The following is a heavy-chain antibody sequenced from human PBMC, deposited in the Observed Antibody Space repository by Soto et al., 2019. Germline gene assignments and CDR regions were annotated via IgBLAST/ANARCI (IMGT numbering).Heavy chain of an antibody. CDR3: ARRPGRDSSGYYYPYFDY. J-gene: IGHJ4*02. CDR2: IYPGDSDT. CDR1: GYSFTSYW. Sequence: PGESLKISCKGSGYSFTSYWIGWVRQMPGKGLEWMGIIYPGDSDTRYSPSFQGQVTISADKSISTAYLQWSSLKASDTAMYYCARRPGRDSSGYYYPYFDYWGRGTLVTVSS. V-gene: IGHV5-51*01. D-gene: IGHD3-22*01.